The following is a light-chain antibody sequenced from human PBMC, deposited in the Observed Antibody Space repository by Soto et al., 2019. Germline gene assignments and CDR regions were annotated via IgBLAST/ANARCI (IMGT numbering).Light chain of an antibody. V-gene: IGKV3-15*01. CDR3: QQYNNWPSIT. CDR1: QSFSSSY. J-gene: IGKJ5*01. CDR2: DAS. Sequence: IVLTQSTGTPSLSPGERATLSCRASQSFSSSYLAWYQQKPGQAPRLXXYDASTRATGIPDRFSGSGSGTELTLTISSLQSEDFAVYYCQQYNNWPSITFGQGTRLEIK.